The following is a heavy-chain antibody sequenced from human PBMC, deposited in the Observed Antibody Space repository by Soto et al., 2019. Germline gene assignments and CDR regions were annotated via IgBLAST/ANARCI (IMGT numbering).Heavy chain of an antibody. Sequence: EVQVVESGGGLIQPGGSLRLSCAVSGFTVTINYMSWVRQAPGKGLEWVPDIYSGGSTYYADSVKVRFTISRATSKNTLYLQMNSVRGEATAVYYCHGYGYWGQGTLVTVSS. CDR2: IYSGGST. D-gene: IGHD5-12*01. CDR3: HGYGY. J-gene: IGHJ4*01. CDR1: GFTVTINY. V-gene: IGHV3-53*01.